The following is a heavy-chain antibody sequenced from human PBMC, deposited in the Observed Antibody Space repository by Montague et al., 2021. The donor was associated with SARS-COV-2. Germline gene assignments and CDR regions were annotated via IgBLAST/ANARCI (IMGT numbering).Heavy chain of an antibody. CDR3: VRHPHYDGLNGPPDF. V-gene: IGHV4-59*08. J-gene: IGHJ4*02. D-gene: IGHD3-9*01. Sequence: SETLSLTCTVSGVSVTDYYWSWIRQPPGKGLELVGDVLYNKGTNFNPSLKSRVAITVDTSKTQFSLRLTSVTAADTDFYYSVRHPHYDGLNGPPDFWDQGALVTVSS. CDR1: GVSVTDYY. CDR2: VLYNKGT.